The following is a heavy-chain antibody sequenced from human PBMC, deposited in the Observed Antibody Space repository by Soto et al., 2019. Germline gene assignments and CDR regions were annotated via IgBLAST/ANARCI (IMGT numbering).Heavy chain of an antibody. Sequence: QVQLQESGPGLVKPSETLSLTCAVYGGSISSNKWWSWVRQPPGKGLEWIGEIYHSGSTNYNPSRTSRVTISLDKSKNPFSLKLTSVTAADSAVYYCARDDHIVVVPTSLGAMDVWGQGTTVTVSS. CDR3: ARDDHIVVVPTSLGAMDV. J-gene: IGHJ6*02. CDR1: GGSISSNKW. CDR2: IYHSGST. D-gene: IGHD2-2*01. V-gene: IGHV4-4*02.